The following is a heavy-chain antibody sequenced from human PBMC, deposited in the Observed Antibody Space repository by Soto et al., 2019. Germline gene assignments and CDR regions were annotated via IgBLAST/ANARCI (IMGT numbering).Heavy chain of an antibody. CDR3: ARGDSSGYYQMGYFQN. J-gene: IGHJ1*01. CDR1: GFTFSNYG. D-gene: IGHD3-22*01. V-gene: IGHV3-48*02. CDR2: ISSSSSTI. Sequence: EVQPVESGGGLVQPGGSLRLSCAASGFTFSNYGMNWVRQAPGKGLEWVSYISSSSSTIYYADSVKGRFTISRDNAKKSLYRHSNSLRDEDTAVYYCARGDSSGYYQMGYFQNWGQGTLVTVCS.